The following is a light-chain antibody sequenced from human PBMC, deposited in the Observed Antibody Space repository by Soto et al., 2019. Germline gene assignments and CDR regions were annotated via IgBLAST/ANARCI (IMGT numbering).Light chain of an antibody. CDR2: EGH. CDR1: SGYVGTYSL. V-gene: IGLV2-23*01. J-gene: IGLJ1*01. Sequence: QSVLAQPSSLSGSPGQSITISCTGASGYVGTYSLVSWYQQHPGKAPKVVIYEGHKRPSGVPDRFSGSTSVNTASLTISGLQTDDEADYYCCLYVGAPTYVFRTGTKVTVL. CDR3: CLYVGAPTYV.